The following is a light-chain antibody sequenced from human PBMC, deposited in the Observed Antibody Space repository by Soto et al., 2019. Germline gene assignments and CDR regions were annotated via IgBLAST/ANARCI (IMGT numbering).Light chain of an antibody. V-gene: IGKV1-5*01. CDR2: DVS. CDR3: QQLNSYNT. CDR1: QSINRW. J-gene: IGKJ5*01. Sequence: DIQMTQSPPTLSASVGDRVTITCRAGQSINRWLAWYQQKPGRAPKLLIYDVSTLQSGVPSRFSGSGSETEFILTISSLQPDDFATYYCQQLNSYNTFGQGTRLEIK.